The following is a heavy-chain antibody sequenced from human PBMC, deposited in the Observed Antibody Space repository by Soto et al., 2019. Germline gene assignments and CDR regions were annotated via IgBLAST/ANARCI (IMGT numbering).Heavy chain of an antibody. Sequence: SQTLSRTCTLSAGSISSLYWSWILQPPGKGLEWIGYIYYSGSTNYNPSLKSRVTISVDTSKNQFSLKLSSVTAADTAVYYCARVRGYSYGYGSFDYWGQGTLVTVSS. D-gene: IGHD5-18*01. CDR2: IYYSGST. CDR1: AGSISSLY. J-gene: IGHJ4*02. V-gene: IGHV4-59*11. CDR3: ARVRGYSYGYGSFDY.